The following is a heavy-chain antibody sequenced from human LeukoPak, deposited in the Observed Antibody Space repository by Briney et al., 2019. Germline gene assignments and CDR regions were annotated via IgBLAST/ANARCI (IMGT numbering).Heavy chain of an antibody. D-gene: IGHD4-17*01. CDR3: ASHHYGDFSFDY. CDR1: GFTFSDYY. CDR2: ISSSGSTI. Sequence: GGSLRLSCAASGFTFSDYYMSWVRQAPGKGLEWVSYISSSGSTIYYADSVKGRFTISRDNAKNSLYLQMNSLRAEDTAVYYCASHHYGDFSFDYWGQGTLVTVSS. V-gene: IGHV3-11*04. J-gene: IGHJ4*02.